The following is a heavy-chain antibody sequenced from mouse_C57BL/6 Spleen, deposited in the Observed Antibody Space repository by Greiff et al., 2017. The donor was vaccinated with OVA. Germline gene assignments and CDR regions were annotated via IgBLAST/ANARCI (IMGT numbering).Heavy chain of an antibody. V-gene: IGHV1-52*01. J-gene: IGHJ3*01. CDR2: IDPSDSET. CDR3: ARAWFAY. CDR1: GYTFTSYW. Sequence: VQLQESGAELVRPGSSVKLSCKASGYTFTSYWMHWVKQRPIQGLEWIGNIDPSDSETHYNQKFKDKATLTVDKSSSTAYMQLSSLTSEDSAVYYCARAWFAYWGQGTLVTVSA.